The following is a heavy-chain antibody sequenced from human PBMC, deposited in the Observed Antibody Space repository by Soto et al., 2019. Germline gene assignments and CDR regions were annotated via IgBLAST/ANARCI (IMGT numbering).Heavy chain of an antibody. CDR1: GDSVSSNSAA. V-gene: IGHV6-1*01. Sequence: PSQTLSLTCAISGDSVSSNSAAWNWIRQSPSRGLEWLGRTYYRSKWYNDYAVSVKSRITINPDTSKNQFSLQLNSVTPEDTAVYYCARDLTSVGRGRIAAAGTHPYCYYGMDVWGQGTTVTVSS. CDR2: TYYRSKWYN. CDR3: ARDLTSVGRGRIAAAGTHPYCYYGMDV. J-gene: IGHJ6*02. D-gene: IGHD6-13*01.